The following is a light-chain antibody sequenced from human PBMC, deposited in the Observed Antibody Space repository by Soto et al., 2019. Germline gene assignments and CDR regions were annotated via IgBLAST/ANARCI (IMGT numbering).Light chain of an antibody. J-gene: IGLJ3*02. Sequence: SYELTQPPSVSVAPGQTARITCGGNNIGSKSVHWYQQKPGQAPVLVVYDDSDRPSGIPERFSGSNSGNTATLTISRVEAEDAAYYYYQWWDSRSDHWVFGGGTKLTVL. CDR2: DDS. V-gene: IGLV3-21*02. CDR3: QWWDSRSDHWV. CDR1: NIGSKS.